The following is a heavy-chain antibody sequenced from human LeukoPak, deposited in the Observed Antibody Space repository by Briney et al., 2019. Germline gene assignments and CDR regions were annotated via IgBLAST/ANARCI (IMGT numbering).Heavy chain of an antibody. Sequence: ASVKVSCKASGYTFTGYYMHWVRQAPGQGLEWMGWINPNSGGTNYAQKFQGWVTMTRDTSISTAYMELSRLRSDDTAVYYCAVGYSGYDSLDYWGQGTLVTVSS. CDR3: AVGYSGYDSLDY. D-gene: IGHD5-12*01. J-gene: IGHJ4*02. V-gene: IGHV1-2*04. CDR1: GYTFTGYY. CDR2: INPNSGGT.